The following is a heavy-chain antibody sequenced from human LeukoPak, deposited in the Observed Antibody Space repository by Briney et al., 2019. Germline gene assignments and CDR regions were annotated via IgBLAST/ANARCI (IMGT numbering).Heavy chain of an antibody. Sequence: ASVKVFCRASGYTFTSYGISWVRQAPGQGLEWMGWISAYNGNTNYAQKLQGRVTMTTDTSTSTAYMELRSVRSDDTAVYYCARDGGVLWFGETNHAFDYWGQGTLVTVSS. J-gene: IGHJ4*02. V-gene: IGHV1-18*01. CDR2: ISAYNGNT. CDR1: GYTFTSYG. D-gene: IGHD3-10*01. CDR3: ARDGGVLWFGETNHAFDY.